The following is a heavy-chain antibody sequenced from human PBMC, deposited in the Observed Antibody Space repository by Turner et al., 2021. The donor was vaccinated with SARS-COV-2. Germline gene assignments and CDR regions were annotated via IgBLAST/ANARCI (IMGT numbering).Heavy chain of an antibody. V-gene: IGHV4-34*01. J-gene: IGHJ5*02. CDR3: ARGLRGVVVAATLNWFDP. CDR2: INHSGST. Sequence: QVQLQQWGAGLLTPSETLSLTCAVYGGSFSGYYWTWFRQPPGKGLEWIVEINHSGSTNYSPSLKSRVTISVDTSKNQFSLKLSSVTAADTAVYYCARGLRGVVVAATLNWFDPWGQGTLVTVSS. D-gene: IGHD2-15*01. CDR1: GGSFSGYY.